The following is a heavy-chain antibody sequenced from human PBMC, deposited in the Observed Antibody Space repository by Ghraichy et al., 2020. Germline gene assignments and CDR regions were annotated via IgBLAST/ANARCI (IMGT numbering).Heavy chain of an antibody. CDR1: GFTFSNSA. CDR3: AKVRGGAAAGHFGF. J-gene: IGHJ4*02. Sequence: GGSLRLSCAASGFTFSNSAMTWVRQVPGKGLEWVSSISGPGGSTYYSRSVKGRFTISRDNSKNTLYLQMNSLRGDDTALYYCAKVRGGAAAGHFGFWGQGTLVTVSS. V-gene: IGHV3-23*01. CDR2: ISGPGGST. D-gene: IGHD6-13*01.